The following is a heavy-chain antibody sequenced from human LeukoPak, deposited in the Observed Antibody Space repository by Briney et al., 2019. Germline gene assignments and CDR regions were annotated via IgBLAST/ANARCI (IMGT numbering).Heavy chain of an antibody. CDR1: GFTFGTYA. CDR2: ISANGQAT. J-gene: IGHJ4*02. D-gene: IGHD3-10*01. Sequence: PGGSLRLSCAGSGFTFGTYAMSWVRQAPGMGLEWVSSISANGQATYYAHSVEGRFTISIDNSKSTLYLQLNSLRPEDTATYHCARDPYNTILYRLTHWGQGTLVTVSS. V-gene: IGHV3-23*01. CDR3: ARDPYNTILYRLTH.